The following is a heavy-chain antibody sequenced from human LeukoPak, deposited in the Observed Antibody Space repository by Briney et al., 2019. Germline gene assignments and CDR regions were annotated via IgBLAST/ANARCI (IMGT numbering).Heavy chain of an antibody. Sequence: PSQTLSLTCTVSGGSISIGGYYWSWIRQHPGKGLEWIGYIYYSGSTYYNPSLKSRVTISVDTSKNQFSLKLSSVTAADTAVYYCARGGSSWYIDYWGQGTLVTVSS. CDR3: ARGGSSWYIDY. J-gene: IGHJ4*02. V-gene: IGHV4-31*03. D-gene: IGHD6-13*01. CDR2: IYYSGST. CDR1: GGSISIGGYY.